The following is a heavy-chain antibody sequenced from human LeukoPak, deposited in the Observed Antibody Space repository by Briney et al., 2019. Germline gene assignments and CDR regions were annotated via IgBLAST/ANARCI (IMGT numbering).Heavy chain of an antibody. V-gene: IGHV3-23*01. CDR1: GFTFSSYA. Sequence: QTGGSLRLSCAASGFTFSSYAMSWVRQAPGKGLEWVSGIGGSGASTYYADSVKGRFTISRDNSKNTLYLQMNSLRAEDTAVYYCAKSHFSHGGWELPPDAFDIWGQGTMVTVSS. J-gene: IGHJ3*02. CDR2: IGGSGAST. CDR3: AKSHFSHGGWELPPDAFDI. D-gene: IGHD1-26*01.